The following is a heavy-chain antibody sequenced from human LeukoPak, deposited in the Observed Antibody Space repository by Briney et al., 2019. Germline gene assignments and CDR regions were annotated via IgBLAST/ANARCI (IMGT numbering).Heavy chain of an antibody. J-gene: IGHJ5*02. CDR1: GFTFSGYT. D-gene: IGHD3-10*01. CDR3: GRDVLGETGAGGP. V-gene: IGHV3-21*01. Sequence: PGGSLRLSCTGSGFTFSGYTMNWVRQAPGQGLEWVSSISPSGDSTWNADSVKGRFTIFRDNSRNSVTLQMNSLRADGTAMYYCGRDVLGETGAGGPWGQGALVTVSS. CDR2: ISPSGDST.